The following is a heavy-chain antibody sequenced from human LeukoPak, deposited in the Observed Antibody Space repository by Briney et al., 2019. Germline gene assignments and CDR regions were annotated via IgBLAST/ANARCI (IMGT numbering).Heavy chain of an antibody. V-gene: IGHV3-23*01. CDR3: AKDGDLYGDYDFDY. CDR1: GFTFSSYA. Sequence: PGGSLRLSCAASGFTFSSYAMSWVRQAPGKGLEWVSAISGSGDSTYYADSVKGRFTISRDNSKNTLYLQMNSLRAEDTAVCYCAKDGDLYGDYDFDYWGQGTLVTVSS. J-gene: IGHJ4*02. CDR2: ISGSGDST. D-gene: IGHD4-17*01.